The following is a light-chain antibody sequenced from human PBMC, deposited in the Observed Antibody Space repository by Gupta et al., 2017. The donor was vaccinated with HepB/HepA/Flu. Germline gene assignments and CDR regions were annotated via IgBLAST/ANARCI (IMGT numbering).Light chain of an antibody. CDR3: SSYTSSSTLVV. CDR1: SSDVGGYNY. Sequence: QPPLTQPASVSGSPAQSNTISCPGTSSDVGGYNYVSWYQQHPDKAPKLMIYDVSDRPSGVSNRFSGSKSGNTASLTISGLQAEDEADYYCSSYTSSSTLVVFGGGTKVTVL. CDR2: DVS. J-gene: IGLJ2*01. V-gene: IGLV2-14*01.